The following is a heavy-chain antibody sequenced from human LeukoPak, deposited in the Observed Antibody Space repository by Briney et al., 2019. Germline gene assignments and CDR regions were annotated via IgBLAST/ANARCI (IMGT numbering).Heavy chain of an antibody. CDR1: GGSISSYY. CDR2: IYYSGST. D-gene: IGHD7-27*01. J-gene: IGHJ4*02. CDR3: ARDGELGIDY. Sequence: PSETLSLTCTVSGGSISSYYWSWIRQPPGKGLEWIGYIYYSGSTNYNPSLKSRVTISVDTSKNQFSLKLSSVTAADTAVYYCARDGELGIDYWGQGTLVTVSS. V-gene: IGHV4-59*12.